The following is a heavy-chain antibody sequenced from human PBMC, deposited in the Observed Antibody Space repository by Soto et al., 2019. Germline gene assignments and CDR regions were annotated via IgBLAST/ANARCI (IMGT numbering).Heavy chain of an antibody. V-gene: IGHV3-23*01. CDR1: GFTFSSYA. CDR2: ISGSGGST. CDR3: AKVGVYDFWSGRDQSPYYYYYMDV. D-gene: IGHD3-3*01. Sequence: GGSLRLSCAASGFTFSSYAMSWVRQAPGKGLEWVSAISGSGGSTYYADSVKGRFTISRDNSKNTLYLQMNSLRAEDTAVYYCAKVGVYDFWSGRDQSPYYYYYMDVWGKGTTVTVSS. J-gene: IGHJ6*03.